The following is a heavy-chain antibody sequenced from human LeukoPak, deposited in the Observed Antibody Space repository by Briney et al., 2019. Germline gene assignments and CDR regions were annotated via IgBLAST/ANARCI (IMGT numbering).Heavy chain of an antibody. CDR2: INWNSDNI. V-gene: IGHV3-9*01. J-gene: IGHJ3*02. CDR3: ARASYYYDTTGLGAVDI. D-gene: IGHD3-22*01. CDR1: GFTFNDHA. Sequence: SRSLRLSCAASGFTFNDHAMYWVRQAPGKGLEWVSGINWNSDNIGYADSVKGRFTISRDDAKNSLFLQMNSLRAEDTALYYCARASYYYDTTGLGAVDIWGQGTLVTVSS.